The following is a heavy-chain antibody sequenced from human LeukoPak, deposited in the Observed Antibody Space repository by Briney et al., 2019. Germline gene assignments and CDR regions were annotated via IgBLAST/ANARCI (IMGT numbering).Heavy chain of an antibody. CDR1: GFTFSSYA. CDR3: AKRPPQHWGFDY. Sequence: GGSLRLSCAASGFTFSSYAMSWVRQAPGKGLEWVSAISGSGGSKYYADSVKGRFTISRDNSKHTLYLQMNSLRAEDTAVYYCAKRPPQHWGFDYWGQGTLVTVSP. J-gene: IGHJ4*02. CDR2: ISGSGGSK. D-gene: IGHD3-16*01. V-gene: IGHV3-23*01.